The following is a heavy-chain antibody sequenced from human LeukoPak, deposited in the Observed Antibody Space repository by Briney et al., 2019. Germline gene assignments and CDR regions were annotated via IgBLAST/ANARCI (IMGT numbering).Heavy chain of an antibody. J-gene: IGHJ6*03. D-gene: IGHD3-10*01. CDR1: GFNFEDYG. CDR2: INWNGGSI. V-gene: IGHV3-20*01. CDR3: ARSSTYYISGRGYYFMDV. Sequence: GGSLRLSCTTSGFNFEDYGMSWVRQVPGKGLEWVSGINWNGGSIGYGESVRGRFTISRDNANNSLYLQMNSLRAEDSALYHCARSSTYYISGRGYYFMDVWGKGTTVTISS.